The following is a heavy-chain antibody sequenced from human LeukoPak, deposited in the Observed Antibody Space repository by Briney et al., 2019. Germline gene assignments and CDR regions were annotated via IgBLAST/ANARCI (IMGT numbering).Heavy chain of an antibody. J-gene: IGHJ4*02. Sequence: ASVKVSCKASGYTFTGYYMHWVRQAPGQGLEWMGWINPNSGGTNYAQKFQGRVTMTRDTSISTAYMELSRLRSDDTAVYYCARNSRLRYFEWSSKGPYFDYWGQGTLVTVSS. CDR2: INPNSGGT. CDR3: ARNSRLRYFEWSSKGPYFDY. D-gene: IGHD3-9*01. V-gene: IGHV1-2*02. CDR1: GYTFTGYY.